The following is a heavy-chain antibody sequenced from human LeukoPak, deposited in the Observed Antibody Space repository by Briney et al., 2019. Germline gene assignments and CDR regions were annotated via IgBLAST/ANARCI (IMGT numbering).Heavy chain of an antibody. D-gene: IGHD5-18*01. J-gene: IGHJ4*02. V-gene: IGHV1-46*01. CDR3: ACLRDTAMDQVLDY. Sequence: GASVKVSCKASGYTFTSYYMHWVRQAPGQGLEWMGIINPSGGSTSYAQKFQGRVTMTRDTSTSTAYMELRSLRSDDTAVYYCACLRDTAMDQVLDYWGQGTLVTVSS. CDR1: GYTFTSYY. CDR2: INPSGGST.